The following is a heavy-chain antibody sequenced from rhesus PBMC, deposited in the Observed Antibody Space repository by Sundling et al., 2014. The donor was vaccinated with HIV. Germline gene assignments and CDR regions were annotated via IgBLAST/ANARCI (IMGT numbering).Heavy chain of an antibody. J-gene: IGHJ4*01. CDR1: GFTFSDYY. Sequence: EVQLVESGGGLAKPGGSLSLSCTASGFTFSDYYMDWVRQAPGKGLEWVSRISSGGDSIWYADSVKGRFTISRDNARNTVYLEMNSLRTEDTAVYYCAKLHEEPFDSWGQGVLVTVSS. CDR3: AKLHEEPFDS. V-gene: IGHV3-178*02. D-gene: IGHD3-28*01. CDR2: ISSGGDSI.